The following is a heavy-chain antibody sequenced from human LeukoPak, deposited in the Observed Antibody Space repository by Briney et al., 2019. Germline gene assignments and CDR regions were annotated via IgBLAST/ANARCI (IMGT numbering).Heavy chain of an antibody. Sequence: PSETLSLTCTVSAGSISSSSYYWGWIRQPPGKGLEWIGSIYYSGSTHYNPSLKRRVTISVDTSKNQFSLKLSSVTAADPAVYYCARQQILRFLEWLPDYFDYWGQGTLVTVSS. CDR3: ARQQILRFLEWLPDYFDY. J-gene: IGHJ4*02. V-gene: IGHV4-39*01. CDR1: AGSISSSSYY. CDR2: IYYSGST. D-gene: IGHD3-3*01.